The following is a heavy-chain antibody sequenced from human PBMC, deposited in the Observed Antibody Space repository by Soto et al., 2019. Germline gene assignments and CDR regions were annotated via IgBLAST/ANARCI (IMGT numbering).Heavy chain of an antibody. Sequence: QVQLQESGPGLVKPSQTLSLTCTVSGGSISSGGYYWSWIRQHPGKGLEWIGYIYYSGSTYYNPSLKSRVTISVDTSKNQFSLKLRSVTAADTAVYYCARATTMRDYYYGMDVWGQGTTVTVSS. J-gene: IGHJ6*02. D-gene: IGHD1-1*01. V-gene: IGHV4-31*03. CDR3: ARATTMRDYYYGMDV. CDR2: IYYSGST. CDR1: GGSISSGGYY.